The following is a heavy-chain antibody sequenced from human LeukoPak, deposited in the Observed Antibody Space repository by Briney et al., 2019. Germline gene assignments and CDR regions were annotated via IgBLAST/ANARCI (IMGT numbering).Heavy chain of an antibody. CDR2: IYYSGST. CDR3: ARFGPGVVALDP. D-gene: IGHD2-21*01. CDR1: GGSISSHY. Sequence: PSETLSPTCTVSGGSISSHYWSWIRQPPGKGLEWIGYIYYSGSTNYNPSLKSRVTISVDTSKNQFSLKLSSVTAADTAVYYCARFGPGVVALDPWGQGTLVTVSS. V-gene: IGHV4-59*11. J-gene: IGHJ5*02.